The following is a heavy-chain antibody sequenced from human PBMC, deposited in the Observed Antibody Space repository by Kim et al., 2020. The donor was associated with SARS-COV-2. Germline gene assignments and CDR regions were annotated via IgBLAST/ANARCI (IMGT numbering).Heavy chain of an antibody. D-gene: IGHD3-3*01. CDR3: AKERVPLEWFLCADY. V-gene: IGHV3-30*18. J-gene: IGHJ4*01. CDR2: ISFDGSNK. CDR1: GFTFSSYG. Sequence: GGSLRLSCAASGFTFSSYGMHWVRQAPGKGLEWVAVISFDGSNKYYADSVKGRFTISRDNSKNTLYLQMNSLRAEDTAVYYCAKERVPLEWFLCADYWG.